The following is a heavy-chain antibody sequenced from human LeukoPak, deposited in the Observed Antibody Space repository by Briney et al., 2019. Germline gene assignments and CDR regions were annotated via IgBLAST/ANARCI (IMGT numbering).Heavy chain of an antibody. D-gene: IGHD2-2*01. CDR1: GCRFTSYW. V-gene: IGHV5-51*01. CDR3: ATPYPREYCSSTTCFFNY. CDR2: IYPGDSDT. Sequence: HGGSLQISCKASGCRFTSYWIGWVRQMPGKGLEWMGIIYPGDSDTRYSPSFQGQVTMSADKSISTAYLQWSSLKASDTAMYYCATPYPREYCSSTTCFFNYWGQGTLVTVSS. J-gene: IGHJ4*02.